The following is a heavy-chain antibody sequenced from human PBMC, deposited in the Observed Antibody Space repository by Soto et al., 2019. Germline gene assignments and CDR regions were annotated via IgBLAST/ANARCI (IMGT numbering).Heavy chain of an antibody. CDR1: GGSISSGGYY. CDR2: IYYSGST. V-gene: IGHV4-31*03. J-gene: IGHJ5*02. D-gene: IGHD1-20*01. Sequence: QVQLQESGPGLVKPSQTLSLTCTVSGGSISSGGYYWSWIRQHPGKGLEWIGYIYYSGSTYYNPSPTSRVTLSVDTSKNQFSPKLSSVTAADTAVYYCARVGGITGATSVGTWGQGTLVTVSS. CDR3: ARVGGITGATSVGT.